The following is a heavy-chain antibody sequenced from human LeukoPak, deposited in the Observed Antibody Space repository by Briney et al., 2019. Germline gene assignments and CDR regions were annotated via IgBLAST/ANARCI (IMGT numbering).Heavy chain of an antibody. CDR2: ITDSSSAI. CDR3: VRKSGSSGYPFDF. J-gene: IGHJ4*02. D-gene: IGHD3-22*01. V-gene: IGHV3-48*01. CDR1: GFIFRSYS. Sequence: GGSLRLSCAASGFIFRSYSMSWVRQAPGKGLEWILHITDSSSAIHYADSVKGRFTISRDNAKNALYLQMNSLRAEDTAVYYCVRKSGSSGYPFDFWGQGTLVTVSS.